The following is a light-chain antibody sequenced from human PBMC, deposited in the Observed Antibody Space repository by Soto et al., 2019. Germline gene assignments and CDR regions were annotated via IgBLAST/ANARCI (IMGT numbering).Light chain of an antibody. J-gene: IGLJ3*02. V-gene: IGLV1-40*01. CDR2: GIS. Sequence: QSVLTQPPSVSGAPGQRVTISCTGTSSNIGAGYDVPWYQQLPGTAPKLLIYGISNRPSGVPDRFSGSKSGTSASLAITGLQAEDEADYYCQSYDSSLSGSVFGGGTKLTVL. CDR3: QSYDSSLSGSV. CDR1: SSNIGAGYD.